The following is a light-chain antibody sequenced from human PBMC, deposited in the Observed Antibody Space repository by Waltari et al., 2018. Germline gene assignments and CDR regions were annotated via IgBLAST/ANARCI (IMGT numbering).Light chain of an antibody. CDR3: QQRDNWPWT. CDR1: QSVSSF. J-gene: IGKJ1*01. CDR2: DAS. V-gene: IGKV3-11*01. Sequence: DIVLTQSPATVSLSPGERATLSCRTSQSVSSFVAWYHQKPGQPPRLLIADASHRASGISDRITASGSGLDFTLTISSLEPEDVGVYYCQQRDNWPWTFGQGTKVEIK.